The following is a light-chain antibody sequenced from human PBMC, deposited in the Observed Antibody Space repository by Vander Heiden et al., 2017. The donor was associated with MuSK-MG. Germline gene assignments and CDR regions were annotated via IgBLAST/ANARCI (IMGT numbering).Light chain of an antibody. Sequence: SFEPPQPPSVTVSPGPAATITCSADNFGNTSTSWYQQRPGQYPVLVICPTDKRPSGIPERFSGSDSGSTATLTTGGTQAMDEDDYYWQAGDSRIAVFGGGTKLTVL. V-gene: IGLV3-1*01. CDR2: PTD. J-gene: IGLJ2*01. CDR3: QAGDSRIAV. CDR1: NFGNTS.